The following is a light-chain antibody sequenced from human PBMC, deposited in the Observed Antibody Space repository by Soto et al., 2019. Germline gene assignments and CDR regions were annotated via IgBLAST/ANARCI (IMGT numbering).Light chain of an antibody. Sequence: DIQMTQSQSSLSASVGDRVTITLRASQSTTTASNWYQQKPGKAPNLLIDSASTLESGVQSRFTGSGSGTDFTLSIRSVQPEDFASYYRQQSYLTPYTFGWGTKMAS. CDR2: SAS. CDR1: QSTTTA. J-gene: IGKJ2*01. V-gene: IGKV1-39*01. CDR3: QQSYLTPYT.